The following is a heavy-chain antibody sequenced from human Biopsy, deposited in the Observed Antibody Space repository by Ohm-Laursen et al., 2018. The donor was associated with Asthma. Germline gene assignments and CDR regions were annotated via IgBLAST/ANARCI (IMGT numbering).Heavy chain of an antibody. CDR3: ARAVDYSHYYGIDV. D-gene: IGHD3-10*01. J-gene: IGHJ6*02. CDR1: GYTFNSAG. CDR2: ISVYNGNT. V-gene: IGHV1-18*01. Sequence: ATVKISCKTSGYTFNSAGITWVRQAPGQGLEWMGWISVYNGNTKVAQKLQDRVTMITDTSTSTAYMELRSLRSDDTAVYFCARAVDYSHYYGIDVWGQGSTVTVS.